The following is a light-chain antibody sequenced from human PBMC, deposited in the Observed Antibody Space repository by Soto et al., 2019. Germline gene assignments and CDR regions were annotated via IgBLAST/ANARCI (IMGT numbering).Light chain of an antibody. J-gene: IGKJ4*01. CDR2: GAS. Sequence: ELVMTQSPATLSVAPGEGATLSCRASQSLSSNLAWYQQKPGQPPRLLIYGASTRATGIPARVNGSGSGTEFTLTISSLQSEDFAVYYCQQYNNWPLTFGGGTKVDIK. V-gene: IGKV3D-15*01. CDR3: QQYNNWPLT. CDR1: QSLSSN.